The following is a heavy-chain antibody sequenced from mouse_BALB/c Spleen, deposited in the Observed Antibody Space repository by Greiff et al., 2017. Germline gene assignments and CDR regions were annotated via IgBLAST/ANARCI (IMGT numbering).Heavy chain of an antibody. CDR3: ARDFGSPYAMDY. D-gene: IGHD1-1*01. CDR1: GFTFSSYG. CDR2: INSNGGST. Sequence: EVMLVESGGGLVQPGGSLKLSCAASGFTFSSYGMSWVRQTPDKRLELVATINSNGGSTYYPDSVKGRFTISRDNAKNTLYLQMSSLKSEDTAMYYCARDFGSPYAMDYWGQGTSVTVSS. V-gene: IGHV5-6-3*01. J-gene: IGHJ4*01.